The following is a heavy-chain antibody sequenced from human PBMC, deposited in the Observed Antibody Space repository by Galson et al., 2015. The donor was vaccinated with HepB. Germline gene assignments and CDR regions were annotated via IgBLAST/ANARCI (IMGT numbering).Heavy chain of an antibody. CDR1: GATFGSYA. V-gene: IGHV1-69*13. D-gene: IGHD4-17*01. J-gene: IGHJ3*02. Sequence: SVKVSCKASGATFGSYAFSWVRQAPGQGLEWMGGVIPMFDTTHYAQKFQDRVTISADESTSSAYLELRGLRAEDTAVYYCVREITETPDAFDIWGPGTMVTVSS. CDR2: VIPMFDTT. CDR3: VREITETPDAFDI.